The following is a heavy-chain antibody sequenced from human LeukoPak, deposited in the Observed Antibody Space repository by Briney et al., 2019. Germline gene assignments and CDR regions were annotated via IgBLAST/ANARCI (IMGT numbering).Heavy chain of an antibody. J-gene: IGHJ4*02. D-gene: IGHD3-10*01. V-gene: IGHV1-3*01. Sequence: ASVKVSCKASGYTFSTSTMHWVRQVPGQRLGWMGCINAGNDNTKFSERFQGRVTITRDTSASTVYMELSSLSSEDTAVYYCAKGYNYGSWRVDYWGQGTLVTVSS. CDR1: GYTFSTST. CDR2: INAGNDNT. CDR3: AKGYNYGSWRVDY.